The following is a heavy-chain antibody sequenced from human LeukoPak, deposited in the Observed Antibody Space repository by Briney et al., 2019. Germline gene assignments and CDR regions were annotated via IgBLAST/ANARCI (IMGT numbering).Heavy chain of an antibody. CDR1: GFAFHNYW. CDR2: IKVDGSEE. CDR3: ARNTAAIVLRYFYFYMDV. J-gene: IGHJ6*03. D-gene: IGHD2-2*02. Sequence: GGSLRLSCAASGFAFHNYWMSWVRQAPGKELEWVANIKVDGSEEYYVDSVKGRFTISRDNAKSSLYLQMNSLRAEDTAVYYCARNTAAIVLRYFYFYMDVWGKGTTVTVSS. V-gene: IGHV3-7*01.